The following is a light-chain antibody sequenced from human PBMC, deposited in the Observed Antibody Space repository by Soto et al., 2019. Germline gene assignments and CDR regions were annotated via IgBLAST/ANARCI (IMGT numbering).Light chain of an antibody. CDR3: CSYAGSSLV. CDR1: SSDVGSYNL. V-gene: IGLV2-23*01. CDR2: EAN. Sequence: QSALTQPASVSGSPGQSITISCTGTSSDVGSYNLVSWYQHHPGKAPKLMIYEANKRPSGISNRFSGSKSGNTASLTISGLQAADEADYYCCSYAGSSLVFGGGTKLTVL. J-gene: IGLJ2*01.